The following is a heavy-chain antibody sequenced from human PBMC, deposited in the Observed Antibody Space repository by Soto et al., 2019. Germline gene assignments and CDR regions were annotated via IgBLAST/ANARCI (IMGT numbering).Heavy chain of an antibody. CDR3: ARAGFYYDFWSGYQADAFDI. V-gene: IGHV1-8*01. D-gene: IGHD3-3*01. CDR1: GYTFTSYD. J-gene: IGHJ3*02. CDR2: MNPNSGNT. Sequence: ASVKVSCKASGYTFTSYDINWVRQATGQGLEWMGWMNPNSGNTGYAQKFQGRVTMTRNTSISTAYMELSSLRSEDTAVYYCARAGFYYDFWSGYQADAFDIWGQRTMVTGSS.